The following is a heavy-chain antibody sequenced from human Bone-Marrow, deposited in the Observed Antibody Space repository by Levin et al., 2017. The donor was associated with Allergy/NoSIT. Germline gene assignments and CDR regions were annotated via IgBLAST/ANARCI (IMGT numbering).Heavy chain of an antibody. V-gene: IGHV4-59*01. CDR1: GASISNYY. CDR2: IYYSGGT. Sequence: SETLSLTCNVSGASISNYYWNWIRQSPGKGLEWIGYIYYSGGTNYSPSLKGRVTISADTSKNKFSLKLTSVTAADAAVYYCARGYSSSSYPISALFYWGQGIWVTVSS. J-gene: IGHJ4*02. D-gene: IGHD6-13*01. CDR3: ARGYSSSSYPISALFY.